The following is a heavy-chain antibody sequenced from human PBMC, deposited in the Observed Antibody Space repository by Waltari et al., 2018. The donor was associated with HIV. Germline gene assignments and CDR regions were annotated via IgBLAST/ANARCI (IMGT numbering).Heavy chain of an antibody. Sequence: QVPLVRSGAEVRKPGASVKVCCRVPGYPFTGYYMPWGRPAPGQGLEGMGWINPNSGGTNYAQKFQGRVTMTRDTSISTAYMELSRLRSDDTAVYYCARDRDLGSGFDFDYWGQGTLVTVSS. CDR3: ARDRDLGSGFDFDY. CDR1: GYPFTGYY. D-gene: IGHD3-10*01. J-gene: IGHJ4*02. CDR2: INPNSGGT. V-gene: IGHV1-2*02.